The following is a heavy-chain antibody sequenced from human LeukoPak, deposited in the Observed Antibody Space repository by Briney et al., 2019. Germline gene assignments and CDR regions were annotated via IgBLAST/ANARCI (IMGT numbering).Heavy chain of an antibody. Sequence: GGSLRLSCAASGFTFSSYAMSWVRQVPGKGLEWVSVISGSGDNTYYADSVKGRFTISRDNSKNMLYLQMNSLRAEDTAVYYCATIPRLDCSSTSCLNWFDPWGQGTLVTVSS. CDR2: ISGSGDNT. D-gene: IGHD2-2*01. V-gene: IGHV3-23*01. CDR3: ATIPRLDCSSTSCLNWFDP. CDR1: GFTFSSYA. J-gene: IGHJ5*02.